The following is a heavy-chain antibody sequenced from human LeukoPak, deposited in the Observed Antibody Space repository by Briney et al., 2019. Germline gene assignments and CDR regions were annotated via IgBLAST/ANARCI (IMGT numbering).Heavy chain of an antibody. J-gene: IGHJ4*02. D-gene: IGHD3-10*01. Sequence: GRSLRLSCAASGFTFSNAWMSWVRQAPGKGLEWVANIKQDGSEKYYVDSVKGRFTISRDNAKNSLYLQMNSLRAEDTAVYYCARESHYGSSYWGQGTLVTVSS. CDR1: GFTFSNAW. CDR2: IKQDGSEK. CDR3: ARESHYGSSY. V-gene: IGHV3-7*01.